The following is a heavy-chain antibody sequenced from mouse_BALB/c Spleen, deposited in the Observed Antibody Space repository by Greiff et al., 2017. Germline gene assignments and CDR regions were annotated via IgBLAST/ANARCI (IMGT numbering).Heavy chain of an antibody. CDR1: GYSFTDYN. V-gene: IGHV1-18*01. J-gene: IGHJ4*01. CDR3: ARRRYGNPYAMDY. CDR2: INPNNGGT. Sequence: DVQLQESGPELVKPGASVKVSCKASGYSFTDYNMDWVKQSHGKSLEWIGDINPNNGGTIYNQKFKGKATLTVDKSSSTAYMELRSLTSEDTAVYYCARRRYGNPYAMDYWGQGTSVTVSS. D-gene: IGHD2-10*02.